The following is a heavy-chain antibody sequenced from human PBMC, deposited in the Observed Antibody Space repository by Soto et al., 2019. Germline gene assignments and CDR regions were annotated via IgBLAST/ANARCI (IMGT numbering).Heavy chain of an antibody. CDR1: GFTFDDYA. CDR3: AKALPGSYYYYYMDV. CDR2: ISWNSGSI. V-gene: IGHV3-9*01. J-gene: IGHJ6*03. D-gene: IGHD2-15*01. Sequence: GGSLRLSCAASGFTFDDYAMHWVRQAPGKGLKWVSGISWNSGSIGYADSVKGRFTISRDNAKNSLYLQMNSLRAEDTALYYCAKALPGSYYYYYMDVWGKGTTVTVSS.